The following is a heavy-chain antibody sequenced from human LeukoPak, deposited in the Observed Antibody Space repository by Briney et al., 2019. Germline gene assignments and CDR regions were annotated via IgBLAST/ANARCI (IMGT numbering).Heavy chain of an antibody. V-gene: IGHV3-23*01. D-gene: IGHD2-15*01. CDR2: ISGSGGST. CDR3: AKDQKEVVAAFGHFQH. J-gene: IGHJ1*01. CDR1: GFTFSSYA. Sequence: GGSPRLSCAASGFTFSSYAMSWVRQAPGKGLEWVSAISGSGGSTYYADSVKGRFTISRDNSKNTLYLQMNSLRAEDTAVYYCAKDQKEVVAAFGHFQHWGQGTLVTVSS.